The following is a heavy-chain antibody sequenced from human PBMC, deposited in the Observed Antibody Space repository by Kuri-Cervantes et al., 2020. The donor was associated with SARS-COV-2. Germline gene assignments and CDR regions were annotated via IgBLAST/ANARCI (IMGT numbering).Heavy chain of an antibody. J-gene: IGHJ3*02. V-gene: IGHV4-39*07. CDR1: GGSISSSSYY. CDR3: ARALPWDLRGNDAFDT. D-gene: IGHD1-26*01. Sequence: SETLSLTCTVSGGSISSSSYYWGWLRQPPGKGLEWIGNIYYSGSAYYNPSLKSRVTISVDTSKNQFSLKLSSVTAADTAVYYCARALPWDLRGNDAFDTWGQGTMVTVSS. CDR2: IYYSGSA.